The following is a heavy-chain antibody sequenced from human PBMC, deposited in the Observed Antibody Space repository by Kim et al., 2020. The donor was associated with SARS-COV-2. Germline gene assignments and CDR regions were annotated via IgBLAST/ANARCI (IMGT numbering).Heavy chain of an antibody. CDR1: GGSIGSSSYY. CDR2: IYYSGST. J-gene: IGHJ5*02. Sequence: SETLSLTCTVSGGSIGSSSYYWGWIRQPPGKGLEWIGSIYYSGSTYYNPSLKSRVTISVDTSKNQFSLKLSSVTAADTAVYYCARHLPGNWFDPRGQGTLVTVSS. CDR3: ARHLPGNWFDP. V-gene: IGHV4-39*01.